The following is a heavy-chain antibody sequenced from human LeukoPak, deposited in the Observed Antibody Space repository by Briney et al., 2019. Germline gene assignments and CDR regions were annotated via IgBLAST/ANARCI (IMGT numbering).Heavy chain of an antibody. Sequence: SSETLSLTCTVSGGSISSYYWSWIRQPPGKGLEWIGYIYSSGSTYYNPSLKSRVTISVDTSKNQFSLKLNSVTAADTAVYYCARPSRVGAIGYFQHWGQGTLVTVSS. CDR1: GGSISSYY. J-gene: IGHJ1*01. D-gene: IGHD1-26*01. CDR2: IYSSGST. V-gene: IGHV4-30-4*01. CDR3: ARPSRVGAIGYFQH.